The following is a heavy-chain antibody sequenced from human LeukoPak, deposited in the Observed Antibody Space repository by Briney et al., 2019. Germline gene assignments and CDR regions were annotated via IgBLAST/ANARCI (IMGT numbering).Heavy chain of an antibody. Sequence: SETLSLTCTVSGGSISSYYWSWIRQPPGKGLEWIGYIYYSGSTNYNPSLKSRVTISVDTSKNQFSLKLSSVTAADTAVYYCASLRFLHSFGYWGQGTLVTVSS. V-gene: IGHV4-59*08. CDR1: GGSISSYY. CDR3: ASLRFLHSFGY. CDR2: IYYSGST. J-gene: IGHJ4*02. D-gene: IGHD3-3*01.